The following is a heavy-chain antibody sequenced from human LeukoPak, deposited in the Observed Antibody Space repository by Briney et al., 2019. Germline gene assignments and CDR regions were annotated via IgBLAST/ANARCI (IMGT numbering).Heavy chain of an antibody. CDR3: ARGVVITFGGAADY. CDR2: IYISGST. D-gene: IGHD3-16*01. CDR1: GGSISTYY. V-gene: IGHV4-4*07. J-gene: IGHJ4*02. Sequence: SETLSLTCTVSGGSISTYYWSWIRQPAGKGLEWIGRIYISGSTNYNPSLKSRVSMSVDTSKNHFSLKLSSVTAADTAVYYCARGVVITFGGAADYWGQGTLVTVSS.